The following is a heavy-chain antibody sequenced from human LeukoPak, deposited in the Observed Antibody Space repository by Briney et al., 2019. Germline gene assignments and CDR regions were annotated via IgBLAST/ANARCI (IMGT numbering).Heavy chain of an antibody. CDR2: IIPIFGTA. CDR1: GGTFSSYA. Sequence: ASVKVSCKASGGTFSSYAISWVRQAPGQGLEWMGGIIPIFGTANYAQKFQGRVTITADESTSTAYMELSSLRAEDTAVYYCARGQGGGSSWYGIGLGAFDIWGQGTMVTVSS. V-gene: IGHV1-69*13. D-gene: IGHD6-13*01. CDR3: ARGQGGGSSWYGIGLGAFDI. J-gene: IGHJ3*02.